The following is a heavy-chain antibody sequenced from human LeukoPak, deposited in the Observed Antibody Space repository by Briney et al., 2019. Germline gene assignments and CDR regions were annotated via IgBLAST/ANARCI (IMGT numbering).Heavy chain of an antibody. V-gene: IGHV3-30*04. Sequence: HSGGSLRLSCAASGFTFSSYAMPWVRQAPGKGLEWVAVISYGGSNKYYADSVKGRFTISTDNSKNTLYLQMNSLRAEDTAVCYCARDTTTGYFDYWGQGTLVTVSS. CDR2: ISYGGSNK. J-gene: IGHJ4*02. CDR1: GFTFSSYA. D-gene: IGHD2-8*02. CDR3: ARDTTTGYFDY.